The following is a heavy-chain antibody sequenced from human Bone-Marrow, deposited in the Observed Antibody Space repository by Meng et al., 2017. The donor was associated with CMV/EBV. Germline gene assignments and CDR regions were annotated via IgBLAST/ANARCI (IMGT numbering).Heavy chain of an antibody. CDR2: IYPGESEI. CDR1: GYSFTNYW. D-gene: IGHD4-23*01. J-gene: IGHJ5*02. CDR3: ARHGGNSGA. V-gene: IGHV5-51*01. Sequence: GGSLRLSCKGSGYSFTNYWIGWVRQMPGKGLEWMGIIYPGESEIRYSPSFQGQVSVSADRSTSTAYLQWSSLKASDTAMYYCARHGGNSGAWGQGTLVTVSS.